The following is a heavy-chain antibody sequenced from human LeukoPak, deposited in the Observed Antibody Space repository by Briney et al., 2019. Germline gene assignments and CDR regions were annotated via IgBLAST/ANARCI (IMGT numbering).Heavy chain of an antibody. J-gene: IGHJ4*02. V-gene: IGHV4-34*01. CDR3: VTYYFDSSGPKKNY. D-gene: IGHD3-22*01. CDR2: INHSGST. CDR1: GVSFSGYY. Sequence: SETLSLTCAVYGVSFSGYYWSWIRQPPGKGLEWIGEINHSGSTNYNPSLKSRVTISVDASKKQFSLKLSSVTAADTAVYYCVTYYFDSSGPKKNYWGQGALVTVSS.